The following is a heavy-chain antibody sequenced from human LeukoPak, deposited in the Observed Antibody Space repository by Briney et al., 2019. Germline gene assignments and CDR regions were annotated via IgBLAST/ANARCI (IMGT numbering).Heavy chain of an antibody. CDR1: GFTFTSHV. V-gene: IGHV3-64D*06. CDR3: VREGLERRTNFDY. J-gene: IGHJ4*02. CDR2: ISMNVQTT. Sequence: PGGSLRLSCSASGFTFTSHVMHWVRQAPGKGRQYVSGISMNVQTTYYAGSVKGRFTISRDSSKNTVYLQRNSLTAEDAAVYYCVREGLERRTNFDYWGQGTLVSVSS. D-gene: IGHD1-1*01.